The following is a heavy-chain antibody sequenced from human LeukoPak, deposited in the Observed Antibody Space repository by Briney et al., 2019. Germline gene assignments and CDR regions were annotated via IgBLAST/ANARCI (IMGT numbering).Heavy chain of an antibody. CDR2: IPYDGSNE. D-gene: IGHD2-21*01. Sequence: PGGSPRLSCAASGLTFSSYGMHWVRQAPHKGLEWVAFIPYDGSNEYYADSVKGRFTISRDNSNNTLYLQMNSLSGEDTAVYYCCGDFDYWGQGTLVTVSS. CDR3: CGDFDY. J-gene: IGHJ4*02. CDR1: GLTFSSYG. V-gene: IGHV3-30*02.